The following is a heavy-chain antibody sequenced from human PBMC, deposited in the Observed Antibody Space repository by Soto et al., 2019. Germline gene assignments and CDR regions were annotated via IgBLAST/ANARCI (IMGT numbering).Heavy chain of an antibody. CDR1: WCTLSHSC. Sequence: GAPGEVSSKDSWCTLSHSCISWGRQAPGQGLEWMGWISAYNGNTNYAQKLQGRVTMTTDTSTSTAYMELRSLRSDDTAVYYCARRVVPAASAWFDPWGQGTLVTVSS. V-gene: IGHV1-18*01. CDR3: ARRVVPAASAWFDP. D-gene: IGHD2-2*01. CDR2: ISAYNGNT. J-gene: IGHJ5*02.